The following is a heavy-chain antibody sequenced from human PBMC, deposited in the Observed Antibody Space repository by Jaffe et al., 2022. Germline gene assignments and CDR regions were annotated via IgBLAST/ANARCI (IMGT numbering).Heavy chain of an antibody. CDR1: GGSLNPYY. CDR2: IYYSGST. V-gene: IGHV4-59*01. CDR3: ARARDYRDAFAI. J-gene: IGHJ3*02. D-gene: IGHD4-17*01. Sequence: QVQLQESGPGLVKPSETLSLTCTASGGSLNPYYWHWIRQPPGRGLESIGYIYYSGSTNFNPSLKSRVTMSVDTSKNLFSLKLTSVTAADTAVYYCARARDYRDAFAIWGQGTVVTVSS.